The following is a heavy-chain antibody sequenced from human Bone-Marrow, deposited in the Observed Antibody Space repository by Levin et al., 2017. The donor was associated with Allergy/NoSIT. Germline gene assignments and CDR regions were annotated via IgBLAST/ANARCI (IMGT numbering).Heavy chain of an antibody. V-gene: IGHV3-73*01. CDR1: GFTFSGSA. Sequence: PGGSRRLSCAASGFTFSGSAMHWVRQASGKGLEWVGRIRSKANSYATAYAASVKGRFTISRDDSKNTAYLQMNSLKTEDTAVYYCTRRSPSYGFDYWGQGTLVTVSS. CDR3: TRRSPSYGFDY. D-gene: IGHD5-18*01. J-gene: IGHJ4*02. CDR2: IRSKANSYAT.